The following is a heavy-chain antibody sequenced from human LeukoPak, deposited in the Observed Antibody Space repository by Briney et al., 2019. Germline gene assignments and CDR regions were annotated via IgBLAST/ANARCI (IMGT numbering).Heavy chain of an antibody. CDR3: AGQLFVTLWDV. J-gene: IGHJ6*04. CDR1: GFAFSNYA. CDR2: ISGSGVTP. D-gene: IGHD2-2*01. V-gene: IGHV3-23*01. Sequence: GGSLRLSCAASGFAFSNYAMSWVRQAPGKGLEWVSAISGSGVTPYYADSLKGRFTISRDNSKNTLYLQMNSLRAEDTAVYYCAGQLFVTLWDVWGKGTTVTVSS.